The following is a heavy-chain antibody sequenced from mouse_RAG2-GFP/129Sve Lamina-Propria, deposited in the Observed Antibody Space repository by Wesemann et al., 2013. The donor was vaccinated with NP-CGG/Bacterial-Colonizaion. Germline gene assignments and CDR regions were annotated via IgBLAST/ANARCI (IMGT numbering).Heavy chain of an antibody. Sequence: EVQLQQSGPELVKPGASVKIPCKASGYTFTDYYMNWVKQSHGKSLEWIGDINPNNGGTSYNQKFKGKATLTVNKSSSTAYMELSSLTSDDSAVYYCAREGQDYYAMDYWGQGTSVTVSS. CDR1: GYTFTDYY. CDR3: AREGQDYYAMDY. D-gene: IGHD3-2*02. J-gene: IGHJ4*01. CDR2: INPNNGGT. V-gene: IGHV1-26*01.